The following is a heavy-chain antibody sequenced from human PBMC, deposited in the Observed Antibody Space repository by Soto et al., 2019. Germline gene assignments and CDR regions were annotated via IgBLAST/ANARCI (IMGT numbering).Heavy chain of an antibody. CDR2: ISGSGGST. CDR1: GFTFSSYA. J-gene: IGHJ4*02. Sequence: GGSLRLSCSASGFTFSSYAMSWVRQAPGKGLEWVSAISGSGGSTYYADSAKGRFTISRDNSKNTLYLQMNSLRAEDTAVYYCAKERAGKSKGYSYGYYFDYWGQRTLVSVSS. CDR3: AKERAGKSKGYSYGYYFDY. D-gene: IGHD5-18*01. V-gene: IGHV3-23*01.